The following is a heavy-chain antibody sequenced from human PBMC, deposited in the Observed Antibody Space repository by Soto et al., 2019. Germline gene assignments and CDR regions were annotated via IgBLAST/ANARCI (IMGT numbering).Heavy chain of an antibody. Sequence: PGGSLRLSCAASGFTFSDYYMTWIRQAPGKGLEWVSYISSSNSYTNYADSVKGRFTISRDNAKNSLYLQMNSLRAEDTAVYYCARVNRRISVVRGVLHGAEVDYWGQGTLVTVSS. D-gene: IGHD3-10*01. CDR3: ARVNRRISVVRGVLHGAEVDY. CDR2: ISSSNSYT. CDR1: GFTFSDYY. V-gene: IGHV3-11*06. J-gene: IGHJ4*02.